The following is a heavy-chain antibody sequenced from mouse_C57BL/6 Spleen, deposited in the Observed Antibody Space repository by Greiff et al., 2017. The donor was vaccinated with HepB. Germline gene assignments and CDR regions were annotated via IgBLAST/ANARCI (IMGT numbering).Heavy chain of an antibody. CDR2: IDPEDGET. J-gene: IGHJ4*01. CDR3: ARIYYYGSSLYAMDY. D-gene: IGHD1-1*01. V-gene: IGHV14-2*01. Sequence: EVKLVESGAELVKPGASVKLSCTASGFNIKDYYMHWVKQRTEQGLEWIGRIDPEDGETKYAPKFQGKATITADTSSNTAYLQLSSLTSEDTAVYYWARIYYYGSSLYAMDYWGQGTSVTVSS. CDR1: GFNIKDYY.